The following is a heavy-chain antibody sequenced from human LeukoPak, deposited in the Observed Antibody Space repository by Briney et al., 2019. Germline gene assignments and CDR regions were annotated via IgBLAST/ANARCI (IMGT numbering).Heavy chain of an antibody. J-gene: IGHJ4*02. V-gene: IGHV3-23*01. CDR3: AKGQELDDGVFDS. Sequence: GGSLRLPCTASGFTFSSLAMTWVRQAPGKGLEWVSTIRSNGDTTYNADSVKGRFTISRDNSKNTLYLELNSLRVEDTATFYCAKGQELDDGVFDSWGQGTMVTVSS. CDR2: IRSNGDTT. CDR1: GFTFSSLA. D-gene: IGHD1-1*01.